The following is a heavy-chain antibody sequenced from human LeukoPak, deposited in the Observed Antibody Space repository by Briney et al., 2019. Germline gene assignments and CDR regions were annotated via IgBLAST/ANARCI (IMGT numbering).Heavy chain of an antibody. CDR3: ARGYTNYEILTGRLDY. V-gene: IGHV4-59*11. CDR2: IYRSGSDTYST. J-gene: IGHJ4*02. D-gene: IGHD3-9*01. Sequence: PSETLSLTCAVSGVSISSHFWTWIRQPPGKGLEWIGYIYRSGSDTYSTNYKPSLKSRVTILVDKSKNQFSLKLKSVSPADTAVYYCARGYTNYEILTGRLDYWGQGTLVTVSS. CDR1: GVSISSHF.